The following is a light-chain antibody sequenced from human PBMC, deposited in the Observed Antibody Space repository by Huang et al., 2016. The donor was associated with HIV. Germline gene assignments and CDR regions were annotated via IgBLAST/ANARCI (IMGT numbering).Light chain of an antibody. CDR2: GAS. Sequence: EIVMTQSPATLSVFPGERATLSCRASQSVSSYLAWYQQKPGQSPRLLLHGASTRATGIPARFSGSGSGTEFTLTISSLQSEDFAVYYCQQYTNWPRTFGQGTKVEIK. CDR3: QQYTNWPRT. V-gene: IGKV3-15*01. CDR1: QSVSSY. J-gene: IGKJ1*01.